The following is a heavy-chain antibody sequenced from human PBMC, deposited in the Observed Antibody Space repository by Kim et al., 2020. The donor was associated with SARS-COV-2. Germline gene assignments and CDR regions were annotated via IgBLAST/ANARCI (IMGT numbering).Heavy chain of an antibody. D-gene: IGHD6-13*01. CDR1: GGSFSGYY. CDR3: APLGIAAAGRDNWFDP. V-gene: IGHV4-34*01. CDR2: INHSGST. J-gene: IGHJ5*02. Sequence: SETLSLTCAVYGGSFSGYYWSWIRQPPGKGLEWIGEINHSGSTNYNPSLKSRVTISVDTSKNQFSLKLSSVTAADTAVYYCAPLGIAAAGRDNWFDPWGQGTLVTVSS.